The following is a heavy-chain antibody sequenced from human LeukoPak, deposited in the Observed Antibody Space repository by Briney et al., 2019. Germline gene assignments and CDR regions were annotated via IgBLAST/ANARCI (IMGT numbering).Heavy chain of an antibody. CDR1: GYTFTGYY. J-gene: IGHJ4*02. CDR2: INPNSGGT. CDR3: ARSMGYVWGSYRYTGDY. V-gene: IGHV1-2*02. D-gene: IGHD3-16*02. Sequence: ASAKVSCKASGYTFTGYYMHWVRQAPGQGLEWMGWINPNSGGTNYAQKFQGRVTMTRDTSISTAYMELSRLRSDDTAVHYCARSMGYVWGSYRYTGDYWGQGTLVTVSS.